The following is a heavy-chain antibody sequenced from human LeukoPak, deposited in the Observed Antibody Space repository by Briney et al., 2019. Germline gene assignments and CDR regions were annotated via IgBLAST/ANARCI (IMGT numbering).Heavy chain of an antibody. J-gene: IGHJ3*02. Sequence: GGSLRLSCAASGFTFSSYGMHWVRQAPGKGLEWVAVIWYDGSNKYYADSVKGRFTISRDNSKNTLYLQMNSLRAEDTAVYYCARDWIAVAGNDAFDIWGQGTMVTVSS. CDR2: IWYDGSNK. CDR3: ARDWIAVAGNDAFDI. D-gene: IGHD6-19*01. CDR1: GFTFSSYG. V-gene: IGHV3-33*01.